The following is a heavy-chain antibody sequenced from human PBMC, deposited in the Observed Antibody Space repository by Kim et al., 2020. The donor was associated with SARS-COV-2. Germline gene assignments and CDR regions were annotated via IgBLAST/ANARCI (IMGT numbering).Heavy chain of an antibody. CDR3: ARSPYSSSWYPIYYYYYYGMDV. Sequence: SETLSLTCTVSGGSISSSSYYWGWIRQPPGKGLEWIGSIYYSGSTYYNPSLKSRVTISVDTSKNQFSLKLSSVTAADTAVYYCARSPYSSSWYPIYYYYYYGMDVWGQGTTVTVSS. V-gene: IGHV4-39*01. CDR1: GGSISSSSYY. CDR2: IYYSGST. D-gene: IGHD6-13*01. J-gene: IGHJ6*02.